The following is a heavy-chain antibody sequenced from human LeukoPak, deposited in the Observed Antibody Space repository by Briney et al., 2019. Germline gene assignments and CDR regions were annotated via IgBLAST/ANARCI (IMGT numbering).Heavy chain of an antibody. Sequence: GGSLRLSCAASGFTFSSHFINWVRQAPGKGLEWVSIIYSGGSTFYADSVKGRFTISRDNSKNTLYLQMNSLRAEDTAVYYCARGGSYLRAFDIWGQGTIVTVSS. D-gene: IGHD1-26*01. V-gene: IGHV3-53*01. CDR1: GFTFSSHF. J-gene: IGHJ3*02. CDR3: ARGGSYLRAFDI. CDR2: IYSGGST.